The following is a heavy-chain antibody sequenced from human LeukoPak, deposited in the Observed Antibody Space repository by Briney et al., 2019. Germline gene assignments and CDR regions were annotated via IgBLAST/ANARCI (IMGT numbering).Heavy chain of an antibody. CDR2: ISGSGGST. CDR1: GFTFSSYG. V-gene: IGHV3-23*01. CDR3: AKVYGYSSGWYSYYFDY. Sequence: PGGSLRLSCAASGFTFSSYGMHWVRQAPGKGLEWVSAISGSGGSTYYADSVKGRFTISRDNSKNTLYLQMNSLRAEDTAVYYCAKVYGYSSGWYSYYFDYWGQGTLVTVSS. D-gene: IGHD6-19*01. J-gene: IGHJ4*02.